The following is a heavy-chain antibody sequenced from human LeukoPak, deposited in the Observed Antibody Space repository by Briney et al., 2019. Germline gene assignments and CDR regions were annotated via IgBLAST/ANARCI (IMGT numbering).Heavy chain of an antibody. V-gene: IGHV4-39*01. Sequence: SETLSLTCTVSGGSISSSSYYWGWIRQPPGKGLEWIGNIYSSGTSYYNPSLKSRVTTSVDTSENQLSLKLSSVTAADTAVYYCARHMGDFWSGYRCDYWGQGTLVTVSS. CDR2: IYSSGTS. CDR1: GGSISSSSYY. J-gene: IGHJ4*02. D-gene: IGHD3-3*01. CDR3: ARHMGDFWSGYRCDY.